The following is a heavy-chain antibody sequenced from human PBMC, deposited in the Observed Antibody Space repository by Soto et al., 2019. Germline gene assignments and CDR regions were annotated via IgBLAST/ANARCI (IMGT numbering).Heavy chain of an antibody. D-gene: IGHD2-2*01. Sequence: GGSLRLSCAASGFTFSSYSMNWVRQAPGKGLEWVSSISSSSSYIYYADSVKGRFTISRDNAKNTLYLKMNSLRAEDTAVYYWANALTGPPHFDYWGQGTLVTVSS. J-gene: IGHJ4*02. CDR3: ANALTGPPHFDY. V-gene: IGHV3-21*04. CDR1: GFTFSSYS. CDR2: ISSSSSYI.